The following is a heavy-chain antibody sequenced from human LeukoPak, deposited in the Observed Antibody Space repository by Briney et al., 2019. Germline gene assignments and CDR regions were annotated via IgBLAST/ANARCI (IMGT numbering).Heavy chain of an antibody. D-gene: IGHD4-11*01. V-gene: IGHV4-38-2*01. J-gene: IGHJ6*03. CDR2: IYHSGST. Sequence: SEALSLTCAVSGYSISSGYYWGWIRQPPGKGLEWIGSIYHSGSTYYNPSLKSRVTISVDTSKNQFSLKLSSVTAADTAVYYCAGTTNHYYYYYMDVWGKGTTVTVSS. CDR3: AGTTNHYYYYYMDV. CDR1: GYSISSGYY.